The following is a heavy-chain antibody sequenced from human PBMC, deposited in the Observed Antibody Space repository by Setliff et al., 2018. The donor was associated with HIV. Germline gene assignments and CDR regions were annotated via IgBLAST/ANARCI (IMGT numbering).Heavy chain of an antibody. J-gene: IGHJ3*02. CDR1: GGSISSDGYY. CDR2: IYYSGST. D-gene: IGHD3-16*01. V-gene: IGHV4-31*03. CDR3: ARALRRGSGPGAFDI. Sequence: PSETLSLTCTVSGGSISSDGYYWTWFRQHPGKGLEWIGYIYYSGSTYYNPSLKSRVTISVDTSKNQFSLKLSSVTAADTAVYYCARALRRGSGPGAFDIWGQGTMVTVSS.